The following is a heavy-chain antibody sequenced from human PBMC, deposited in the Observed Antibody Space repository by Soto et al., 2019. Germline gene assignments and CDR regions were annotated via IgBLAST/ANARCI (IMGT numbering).Heavy chain of an antibody. V-gene: IGHV3-23*01. J-gene: IGHJ5*02. CDR3: AKGRYCSGGSCHNWFDP. CDR1: GFTFSSYA. CDR2: ISGSGGST. D-gene: IGHD2-15*01. Sequence: GGSLRLSCAASGFTFSSYAMSLVRQAPGKGLEWVSAISGSGGSTYYADSVKGRFTISRDNSKNTLYLQMNSLRAEDTAVYYCAKGRYCSGGSCHNWFDPWGQGTLVTVSS.